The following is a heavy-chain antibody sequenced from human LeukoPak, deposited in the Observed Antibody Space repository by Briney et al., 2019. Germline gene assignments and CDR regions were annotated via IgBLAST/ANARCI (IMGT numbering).Heavy chain of an antibody. CDR1: GFTFSSYS. CDR3: ARRSGSYYYFDY. D-gene: IGHD1-26*01. V-gene: IGHV3-21*01. J-gene: IGHJ4*02. CDR2: ISSSSSYI. Sequence: GGSLRLSCAASGFTFSSYSMNWVRQAPGKGLEWVSSISSSSSYIYYADSVKGRFTISRDNAKNSLYLQMNSLKAEDTAVYYCARRSGSYYYFDYWGQGTLVTVSS.